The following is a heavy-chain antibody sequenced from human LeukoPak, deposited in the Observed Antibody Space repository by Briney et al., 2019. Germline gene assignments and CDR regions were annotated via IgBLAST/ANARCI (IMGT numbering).Heavy chain of an antibody. D-gene: IGHD3-10*01. J-gene: IGHJ5*02. Sequence: ASVNVSCKASGYSFTNYGITWVRQAPGLGLEWMGWINAFNGDRDHAQKFQGRVTMTTDTSTSTAYMELRSLRSDDTAVYYCARDGSGTWSDPWGQGTLVTVSS. CDR3: ARDGSGTWSDP. CDR2: INAFNGDR. CDR1: GYSFTNYG. V-gene: IGHV1-18*01.